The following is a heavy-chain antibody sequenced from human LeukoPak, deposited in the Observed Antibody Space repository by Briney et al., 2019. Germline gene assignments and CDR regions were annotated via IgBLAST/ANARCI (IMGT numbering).Heavy chain of an antibody. CDR2: IYTSGST. D-gene: IGHD3-3*01. V-gene: IGHV4-4*07. J-gene: IGHJ6*03. CDR3: ARWALTYYDFWTGGYMDV. CDR1: GGSISSYY. Sequence: SETLSLTCTVSGGSISSYYWSWIRQPPGKGLEWIGRIYTSGSTNYNPSLKSRVTMSVDTSKYQFSLKLSSVTAADTAVYYCARWALTYYDFWTGGYMDVWGKGTTVTVSS.